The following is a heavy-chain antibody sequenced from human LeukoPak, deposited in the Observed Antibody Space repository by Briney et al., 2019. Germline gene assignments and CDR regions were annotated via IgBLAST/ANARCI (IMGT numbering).Heavy chain of an antibody. CDR3: AKGAWLVHGDYYYYGMDV. CDR1: GFTFDDYA. D-gene: IGHD6-19*01. Sequence: GRSLRLSCAASGFTFDDYAMHWVRQAPGKGLEWVSGISWNSGSIGYADSEKGRFTISRDNAKNSLYLQMNSLRAEDTALYYCAKGAWLVHGDYYYYGMDVWGQGTTVTVSS. J-gene: IGHJ6*02. CDR2: ISWNSGSI. V-gene: IGHV3-9*01.